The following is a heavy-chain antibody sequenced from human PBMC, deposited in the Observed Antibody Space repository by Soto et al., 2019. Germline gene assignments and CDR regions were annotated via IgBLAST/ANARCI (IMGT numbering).Heavy chain of an antibody. Sequence: PSETLSLTCTVSGGSISSSSYYWCWIRHPPGKGLEWIGSIYYSGSTYYNPSLKSRVTISVDTSKNQFSLKLSSVTAADTAVYYCACSYYDILTGYYNWGQGTLVTVSS. CDR3: ACSYYDILTGYYN. CDR2: IYYSGST. CDR1: GGSISSSSYY. V-gene: IGHV4-39*01. D-gene: IGHD3-9*01. J-gene: IGHJ4*02.